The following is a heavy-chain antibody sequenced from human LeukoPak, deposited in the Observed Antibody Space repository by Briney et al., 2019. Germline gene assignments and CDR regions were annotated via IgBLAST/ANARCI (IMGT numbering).Heavy chain of an antibody. CDR1: GFSFTDHY. D-gene: IGHD3-10*01. CDR2: TDTSGNYI. Sequence: NPGGSLRLSCAASGFSFTDHYMDWVRQAPGKGLEWVSFTDTSGNYIYYGDSVKGRFTISRDNAKNLVFLQMNGLRAEDTAVYYCARGRSITLLRGVAMSDGFDIWGQGAMVAVSS. CDR3: ARGRSITLLRGVAMSDGFDI. J-gene: IGHJ3*02. V-gene: IGHV3-21*01.